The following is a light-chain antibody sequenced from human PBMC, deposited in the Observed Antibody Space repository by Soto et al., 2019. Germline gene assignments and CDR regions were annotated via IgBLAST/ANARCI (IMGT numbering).Light chain of an antibody. V-gene: IGKV1-12*01. J-gene: IGKJ5*01. CDR2: AAS. CDR1: KGISIW. CDR3: QQYNSYPYT. Sequence: DNQITQSPSCVSANVADRITITGLESKGISIWIAWYQQKPGTAPQLLIYAASSLQSGVPSRFSGSGSGTEFTLTISSLQPDDFATYYRQQYNSYPYTFGQGTLLEVK.